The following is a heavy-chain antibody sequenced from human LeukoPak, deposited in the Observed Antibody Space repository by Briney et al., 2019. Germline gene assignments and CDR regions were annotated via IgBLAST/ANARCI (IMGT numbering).Heavy chain of an antibody. CDR3: ARGARGYSGYDAFDI. Sequence: SETLSLTCAVSGGSISSSNWWSWVRQPPGKGLEWIGEIYHSGSTYYNPSLKSRVTISVDTSKNQFSLKLSSVTAADTAVYYCARGARGYSGYDAFDIWGQGTMVTVSS. CDR2: IYHSGST. D-gene: IGHD5-12*01. CDR1: GGSISSSNW. V-gene: IGHV4-4*02. J-gene: IGHJ3*02.